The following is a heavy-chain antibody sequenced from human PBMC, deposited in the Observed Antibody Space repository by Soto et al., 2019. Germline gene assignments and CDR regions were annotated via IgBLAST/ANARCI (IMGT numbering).Heavy chain of an antibody. V-gene: IGHV3-66*01. CDR1: GFTVSSNY. D-gene: IGHD4-17*01. J-gene: IGHJ4*02. Sequence: GGSLRLSCAASGFTVSSNYMSWVRQAPGKGLEWVSVFYSGGSTFYADSAKGRFTISRDNSKNTLYLQMNSLRAEDTAVYYCARERGGDYGFDYWGQGTLVTVSS. CDR3: ARERGGDYGFDY. CDR2: FYSGGST.